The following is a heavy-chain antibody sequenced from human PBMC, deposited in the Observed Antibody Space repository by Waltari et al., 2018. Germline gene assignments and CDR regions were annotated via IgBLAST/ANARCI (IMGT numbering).Heavy chain of an antibody. CDR2: IIPNFGTA. CDR3: ASFDKSTPAASDAEYFQH. D-gene: IGHD2-2*01. J-gene: IGHJ1*01. Sequence: QVQLVQSGAEVKKPGSSVKVSCKASGGTFSSYAISWVRQAPGQGLEWMGGIIPNFGTANYAQKFQGRVTITADESTSTAYMELSSLRSEDTAVYYCASFDKSTPAASDAEYFQHWGQGTLVTVSS. V-gene: IGHV1-69*12. CDR1: GGTFSSYA.